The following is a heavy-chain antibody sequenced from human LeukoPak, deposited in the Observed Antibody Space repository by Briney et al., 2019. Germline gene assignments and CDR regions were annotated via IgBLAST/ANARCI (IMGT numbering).Heavy chain of an antibody. CDR3: ARVRPRGYYDSSGYYGNYHMDV. Sequence: SEALSLTCSVSGGSINNYYWSWIRQPPGKGLEWIGYIYYSGSTSYNPSLKSRVTISVDTSKNHFSLKLSSVTAADPAVYYCARVRPRGYYDSSGYYGNYHMDVWGKGTTVTVSS. D-gene: IGHD3-22*01. V-gene: IGHV4-59*01. CDR2: IYYSGST. CDR1: GGSINNYY. J-gene: IGHJ6*03.